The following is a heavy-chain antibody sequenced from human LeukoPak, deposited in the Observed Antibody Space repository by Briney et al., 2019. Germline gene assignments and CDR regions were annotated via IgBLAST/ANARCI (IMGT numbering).Heavy chain of an antibody. Sequence: PGGSLRLSCATSGFIFGNCRMHWVRQAPGKGLVWVSRINSDGSGTDYAESVKGRFTISRDNAKNTLYLHMSSLRVEDTAVYYCARDMNGLTWGQGTLVTVSS. CDR3: ARDMNGLT. V-gene: IGHV3-74*01. J-gene: IGHJ5*02. CDR1: GFIFGNCR. D-gene: IGHD1-1*01. CDR2: INSDGSGT.